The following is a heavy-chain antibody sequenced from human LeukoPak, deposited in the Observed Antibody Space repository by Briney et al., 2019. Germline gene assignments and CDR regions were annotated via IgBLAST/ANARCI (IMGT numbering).Heavy chain of an antibody. J-gene: IGHJ6*02. CDR1: GGSFSGYY. V-gene: IGHV4-34*01. Sequence: SETLSLTCAVYGGSFSGYYWSWIRQPPGKGLEWIGEINHSGSTNYNPSLKSRVTISVDTSKNQFSLKLSSVTAADTAVYYCARIRYYDFWSGPYGMDVWGLGTTVTVSS. CDR3: ARIRYYDFWSGPYGMDV. CDR2: INHSGST. D-gene: IGHD3-3*01.